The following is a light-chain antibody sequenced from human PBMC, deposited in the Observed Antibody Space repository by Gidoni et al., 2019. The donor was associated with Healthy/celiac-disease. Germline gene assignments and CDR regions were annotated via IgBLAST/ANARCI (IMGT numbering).Light chain of an antibody. J-gene: IGKJ2*01. CDR1: QSVLYSSNNKNY. V-gene: IGKV4-1*01. CDR2: WAS. Sequence: DIVMTQSPDSLAGSLGERATINCKSSQSVLYSSNNKNYLAWYQQKPGQPPKLLIYWASTRESGVPDRFNGSGSGTDFTLTISSLQAEDVAVYYCQQYYSTPPTFGQGTKLEIK. CDR3: QQYYSTPPT.